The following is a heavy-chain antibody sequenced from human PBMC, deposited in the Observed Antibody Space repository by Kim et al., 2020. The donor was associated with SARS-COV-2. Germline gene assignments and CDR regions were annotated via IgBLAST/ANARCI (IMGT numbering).Heavy chain of an antibody. CDR2: IPYDGSNK. J-gene: IGHJ6*02. CDR1: GFTFSSYG. D-gene: IGHD6-13*01. V-gene: IGHV3-30*18. CDR3: AKDLYFSGIAAAVAGGDYYYYGMDG. Sequence: GGSLRLSCAASGFTFSSYGMHWVRQAPGKGLEWVAVIPYDGSNKYYADSVKGRFTISRDNSKNTLYLQMNSLRAEDTAVYYCAKDLYFSGIAAAVAGGDYYYYGMDGWGQGTTVTVSS.